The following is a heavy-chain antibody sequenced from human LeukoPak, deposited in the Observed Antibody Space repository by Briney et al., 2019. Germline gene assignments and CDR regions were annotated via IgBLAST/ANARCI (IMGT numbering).Heavy chain of an antibody. CDR3: AGNYGPYYFDY. Sequence: GGSLRLSCAASGFTVSSNYMSGVRQAPGKGLEWVSVIYSGGSTYYADSVKGRFTISRDNSKNTLYLQMNSLRAEDTAVYYCAGNYGPYYFDYWGQGTLVTVSS. V-gene: IGHV3-53*01. CDR2: IYSGGST. D-gene: IGHD3-10*01. CDR1: GFTVSSNY. J-gene: IGHJ4*02.